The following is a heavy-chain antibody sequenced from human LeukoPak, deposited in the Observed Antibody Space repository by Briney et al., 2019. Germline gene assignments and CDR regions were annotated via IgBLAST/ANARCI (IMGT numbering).Heavy chain of an antibody. J-gene: IGHJ6*03. CDR3: ARTTEGGYTYDYFYYYYMDV. CDR2: IYYSGST. CDR1: GGSISGYY. Sequence: SPETLSLTCTVSGGSISGYYWSWIRQPPGKGLEWIGYIYYSGSTNYNPSLKSRVTISVDMSKNQFSLKLSSVTAADTAVYYCARTTEGGYTYDYFYYYYMDVWGKGTTVTISS. V-gene: IGHV4-59*01. D-gene: IGHD5-18*01.